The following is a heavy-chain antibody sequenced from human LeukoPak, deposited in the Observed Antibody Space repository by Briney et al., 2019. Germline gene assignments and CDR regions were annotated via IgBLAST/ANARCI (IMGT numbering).Heavy chain of an antibody. V-gene: IGHV5-51*01. J-gene: IGHJ6*02. D-gene: IGHD5-24*01. CDR1: GYSFTSYW. CDR2: IYPGDSDT. Sequence: GESLKISCKGSGYSFTSYWIGWVRQMPGKGLEWMGIIYPGDSDTRYSPSFQGQVTISADKSISTAYLQWSSLKASDTAMYYCARLSHPRDLLQSDYYYGMDVWGQGTTVTVSS. CDR3: ARLSHPRDLLQSDYYYGMDV.